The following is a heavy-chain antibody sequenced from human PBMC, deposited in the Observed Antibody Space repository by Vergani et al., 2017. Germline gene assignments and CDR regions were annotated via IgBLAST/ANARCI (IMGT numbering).Heavy chain of an antibody. CDR1: GFTFSDYY. Sequence: QVQLVESGGGLVKPGGSLRLSCAASGFTFSDYYMSWIRQAPGKGLEWVSYISSGSTIYYADSVQGRFTISRDNAKNSLYLQMNSLRAEDTSVYYCARGPMAAAMHYYYYYFMDVWGKGTTVTVSS. V-gene: IGHV3-11*01. J-gene: IGHJ6*03. CDR2: ISSGSTI. CDR3: ARGPMAAAMHYYYYYFMDV. D-gene: IGHD2-2*01.